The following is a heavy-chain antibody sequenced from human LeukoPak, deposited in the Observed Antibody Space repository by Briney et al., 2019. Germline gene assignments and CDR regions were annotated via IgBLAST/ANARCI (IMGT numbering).Heavy chain of an antibody. J-gene: IGHJ4*02. CDR2: ISGSGGST. CDR1: GFTFSSYA. Sequence: AGGSLRLSCAASGFTFSSYAMSWVRQASGKGLEWVSAISGSGGSTYYADSVKGRFTISRDNSKNTLYLQMNSLRAEDTAVYYCAKGDSSGDGYYFDYWGQGTLVTVSS. CDR3: AKGDSSGDGYYFDY. D-gene: IGHD3-22*01. V-gene: IGHV3-23*01.